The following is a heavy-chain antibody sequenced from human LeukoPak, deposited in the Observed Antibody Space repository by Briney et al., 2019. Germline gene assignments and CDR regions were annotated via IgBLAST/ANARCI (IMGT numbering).Heavy chain of an antibody. D-gene: IGHD5-24*01. J-gene: IGHJ4*02. CDR3: ARFERRDGYNYVYS. CDR1: GYTFTSYG. CDR2: ISAYNGNT. V-gene: IGHV1-18*01. Sequence: ASVTVSCKASGYTFTSYGISWARQAPGQELEWMGWISAYNGNTNYAQKLQGRVTMTTDTSTSTAYMELRSLRSDATAVYYCARFERRDGYNYVYSCGQKALVTVSS.